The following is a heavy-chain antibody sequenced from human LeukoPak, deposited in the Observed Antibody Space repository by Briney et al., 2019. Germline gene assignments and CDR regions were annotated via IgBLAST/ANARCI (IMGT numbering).Heavy chain of an antibody. D-gene: IGHD3-3*01. CDR2: ISDSGGST. J-gene: IGHJ6*03. CDR3: ARSGYYTVYYYYMDV. V-gene: IGHV3-23*01. CDR1: GFTFSSYA. Sequence: GGSLRLSCAATGFTFSSYAMSWVRQAPGKGLEWVSAISDSGGSTYYADSVKGRFTISRDNSKNTLYLQMNSLRAEDTAVYYCARSGYYTVYYYYMDVWGKGTTVTVSS.